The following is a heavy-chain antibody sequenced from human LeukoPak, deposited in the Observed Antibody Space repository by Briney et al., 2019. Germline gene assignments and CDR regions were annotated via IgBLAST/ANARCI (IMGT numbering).Heavy chain of an antibody. CDR1: GFTFSSYS. Sequence: PGGSLRLSCAASGFTFSSYSMNWVRQAPGKGLEWVSYISSSSSTIYYADSVKGRFTISRDNAKNTLYLQMNSLRAEDTAVYYCARSAAAGFSYYSYYLDVWGKGTTVTIFS. CDR3: ARSAAAGFSYYSYYLDV. V-gene: IGHV3-48*01. CDR2: ISSSSSTI. D-gene: IGHD6-13*01. J-gene: IGHJ6*03.